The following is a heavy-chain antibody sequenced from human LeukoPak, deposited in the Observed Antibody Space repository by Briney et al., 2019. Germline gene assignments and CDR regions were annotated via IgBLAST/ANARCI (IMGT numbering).Heavy chain of an antibody. D-gene: IGHD3-10*01. Sequence: GGSLRLCCAASGFTISFYWMSWVRQAPGKGLEWVANINQVASEKNYVDSVKGRFTISRDNAKNSLYLQMNSVRAEDTAMYYCVRDGGYYGPDSWGQGALVSVSS. CDR2: INQVASEK. V-gene: IGHV3-7*04. CDR3: VRDGGYYGPDS. CDR1: GFTISFYW. J-gene: IGHJ4*02.